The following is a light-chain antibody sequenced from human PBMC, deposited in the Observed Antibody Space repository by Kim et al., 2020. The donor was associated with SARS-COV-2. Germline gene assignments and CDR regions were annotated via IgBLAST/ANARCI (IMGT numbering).Light chain of an antibody. CDR1: KLGNKY. Sequence: PGQAASITCAGDKLGNKYASWYQQKPGRSPVLVIYQDEKRPSGIPERFSGSNSGNSATLTISGTKAMDEADYFCLAWDSSSGSYVFGPGTKVTVL. J-gene: IGLJ1*01. CDR2: QDE. V-gene: IGLV3-1*01. CDR3: LAWDSSSGSYV.